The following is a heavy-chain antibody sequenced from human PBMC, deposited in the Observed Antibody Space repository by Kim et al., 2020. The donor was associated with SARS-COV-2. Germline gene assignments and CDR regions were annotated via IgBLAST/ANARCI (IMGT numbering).Heavy chain of an antibody. J-gene: IGHJ2*01. V-gene: IGHV3-30*18. D-gene: IGHD4-17*01. Sequence: GGSLRLSCAASGFTFSSYGMHWVRQAPGKGLEWVAVISYDGSNKYYADSVKGRFTISRDNSKNTLYLQMNSLRAEDTAVYYCAKGGDYEGWYFDLWGRGTLVTVSS. CDR1: GFTFSSYG. CDR2: ISYDGSNK. CDR3: AKGGDYEGWYFDL.